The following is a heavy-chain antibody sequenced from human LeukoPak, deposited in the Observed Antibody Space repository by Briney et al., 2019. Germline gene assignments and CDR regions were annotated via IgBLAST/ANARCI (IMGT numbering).Heavy chain of an antibody. CDR2: TYYRSKWYN. D-gene: IGHD1-7*01. Sequence: SQTLSLTCAISGDSVPSNSAAWNWIRQSPSRGLEWLGRTYYRSKWYNDYAVSVKSRITINPDTSKNQFSLQLNSVTPEDTAVYYCAKDPGITGTSRYYYYYGMDVWGQGTTVTVSS. V-gene: IGHV6-1*01. CDR1: GDSVPSNSAA. CDR3: AKDPGITGTSRYYYYYGMDV. J-gene: IGHJ6*02.